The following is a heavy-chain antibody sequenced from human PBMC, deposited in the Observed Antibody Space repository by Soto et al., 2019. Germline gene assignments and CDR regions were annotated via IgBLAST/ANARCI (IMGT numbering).Heavy chain of an antibody. V-gene: IGHV3-48*02. J-gene: IGHJ4*02. Sequence: PGGSLRLSCAPSAFTSSTFSMNWVRQAPGKGLEWLSYIGGSGGSISYADSVKGRFTISRDNGKNTLYLQMSSLRDEDTAVYYCARDLAWAFDSWGQGALVTVSS. CDR1: AFTSSTFS. CDR3: ARDLAWAFDS. D-gene: IGHD1-26*01. CDR2: IGGSGGSI.